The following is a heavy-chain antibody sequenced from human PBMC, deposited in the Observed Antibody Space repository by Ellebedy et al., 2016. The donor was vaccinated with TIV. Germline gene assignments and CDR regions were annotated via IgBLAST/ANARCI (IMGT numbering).Heavy chain of an antibody. J-gene: IGHJ5*02. CDR2: INAGNGNT. Sequence: ASVKVSCKGSGYTFSSYTVHWVRQAPGQRLEWMGWINAGNGNTKYSQKFQGRVTITRDTSASTAYMELSSLRSEDTAVYYCARDNRIQLWLGWFDPWGQGTLVTVSS. V-gene: IGHV1-3*01. D-gene: IGHD5-18*01. CDR3: ARDNRIQLWLGWFDP. CDR1: GYTFSSYT.